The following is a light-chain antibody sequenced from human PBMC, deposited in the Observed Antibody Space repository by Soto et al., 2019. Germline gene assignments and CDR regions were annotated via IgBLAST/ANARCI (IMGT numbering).Light chain of an antibody. CDR1: QSISSY. CDR3: QQSYSSPSFT. Sequence: IQMTQSPSSLSASLGDRVTITCRASQSISSYLNWYQQRPGKAPKLLIYAASTLHTGVPSRFSGSGSGTDFTLTISGLQREDFATYYCQQSYSSPSFTFGPGTKVDIK. J-gene: IGKJ3*01. V-gene: IGKV1-39*01. CDR2: AAS.